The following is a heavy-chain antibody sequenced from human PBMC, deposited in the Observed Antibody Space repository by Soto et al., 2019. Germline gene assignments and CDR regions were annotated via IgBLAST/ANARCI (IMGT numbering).Heavy chain of an antibody. J-gene: IGHJ5*02. V-gene: IGHV1-3*01. CDR1: GYTFTSYA. D-gene: IGHD1-26*01. Sequence: GASVKVSCKASGYTFTSYAMHWVRQAPGQRLEWMGWINAGNGNTKYSQKFQGRVTITRDTSASTAYMELSSLRSEDTAVYYCARGSFPRSYYGWFDPWGQGTLVTVSS. CDR3: ARGSFPRSYYGWFDP. CDR2: INAGNGNT.